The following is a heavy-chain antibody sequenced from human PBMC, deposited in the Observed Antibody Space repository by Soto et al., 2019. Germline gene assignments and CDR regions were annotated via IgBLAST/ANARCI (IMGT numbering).Heavy chain of an antibody. CDR1: GFTFGNYA. J-gene: IGHJ4*02. V-gene: IGHV3-30*18. D-gene: IGHD3-9*01. CDR2: ISYDGSKR. Sequence: ESGGVVVQPGQSLRLSCVGSGFTFGNYAMYWVRQAPGKGLEWVAFISYDGSKRSYADSVKGQFTISRDNPMKTLYLQMDSLRPEDTAVYYCAKGGGAPGYPIDYWGQGTRVTVSS. CDR3: AKGGGAPGYPIDY.